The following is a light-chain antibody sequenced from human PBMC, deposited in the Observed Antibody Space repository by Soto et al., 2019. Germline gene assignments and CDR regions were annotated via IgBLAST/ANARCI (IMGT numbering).Light chain of an antibody. CDR1: QSVSNNY. V-gene: IGKV3-20*01. CDR2: GAS. Sequence: EIVLTQSPGTLSLSPGERATLSCRASQSVSNNYLAWYQQKPGQAPRLLIYGASNRATGIPDRFSGSGSGTDFTLTISSLQSEDFAVYYCHQYNDWPRTFGQGTKVEIK. J-gene: IGKJ1*01. CDR3: HQYNDWPRT.